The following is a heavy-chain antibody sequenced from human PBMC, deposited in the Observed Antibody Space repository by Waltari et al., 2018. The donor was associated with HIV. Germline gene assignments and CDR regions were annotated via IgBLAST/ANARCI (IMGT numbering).Heavy chain of an antibody. CDR3: ARGKYYDFWSGYYDFDY. J-gene: IGHJ4*02. Sequence: QVQLQQSGPGLVKPSQTLSLTCAISGDSVSSNRAAWTWIRQSPSRGLEWLGRTYYRSKWYNDYAVSVKSRITINPDTSKNQFSLQLNSVTPEDTAVYYCARGKYYDFWSGYYDFDYWGQGTQVTVSS. D-gene: IGHD3-3*01. CDR1: GDSVSSNRAA. CDR2: TYYRSKWYN. V-gene: IGHV6-1*01.